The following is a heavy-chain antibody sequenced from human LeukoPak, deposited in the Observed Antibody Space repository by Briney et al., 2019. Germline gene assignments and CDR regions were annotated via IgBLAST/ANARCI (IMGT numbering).Heavy chain of an antibody. CDR3: ATEARNAFDC. V-gene: IGHV4-34*01. CDR2: INHSGST. Sequence: SETLSLTCAVYGGSFSGYYWSWIRQPPGKGLEWIGEINHSGSTNYNPSLKSRVTISVDTSKNQFSLKLSSVTAADTAVYYCATEARNAFDCWGQGTLVTVSS. CDR1: GGSFSGYY. J-gene: IGHJ4*02. D-gene: IGHD1-1*01.